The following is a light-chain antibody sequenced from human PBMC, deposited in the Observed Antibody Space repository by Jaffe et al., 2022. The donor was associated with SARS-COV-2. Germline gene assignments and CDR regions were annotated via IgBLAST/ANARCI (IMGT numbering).Light chain of an antibody. J-gene: IGLJ1*01. CDR3: QAWDTDTYV. V-gene: IGLV3-1*01. Sequence: SYDLTQPPSVSVSPGQTATITCSGDKLGDRYVCWYQQKSGQSPVMVLYQDLKRPSGIPERFSGSNSGNTATLTISGAQAVDEADYYCQAWDTDTYVFGTGTRVTVL. CDR2: QDL. CDR1: KLGDRY.